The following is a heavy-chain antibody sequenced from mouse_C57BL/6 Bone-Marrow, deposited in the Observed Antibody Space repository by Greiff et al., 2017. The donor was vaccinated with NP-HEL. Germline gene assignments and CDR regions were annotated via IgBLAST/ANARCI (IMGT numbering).Heavy chain of an antibody. Sequence: VQLQQSGAELVKPGASVKLSCKASGYTFTEYTIHWVKQRSGQGLEWIGWFYPGSGSIKYNEKFKYKATLPADKSSSTVYMEHSRLTSEDSAVYVCARHGKRGITTVDYCDYWGQGTTRTVSS. CDR2: FYPGSGSI. J-gene: IGHJ2*01. CDR1: GYTFTEYT. D-gene: IGHD1-1*01. CDR3: ARHGKRGITTVDYCDY. V-gene: IGHV1-62-2*01.